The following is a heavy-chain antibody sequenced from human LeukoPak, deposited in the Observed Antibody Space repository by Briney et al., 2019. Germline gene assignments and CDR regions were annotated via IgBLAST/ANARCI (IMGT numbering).Heavy chain of an antibody. CDR1: GFPFSSYR. CDR2: ISSSSSTI. J-gene: IGHJ6*02. V-gene: IGHV3-48*02. D-gene: IGHD3-10*01. Sequence: WGSLRLSCEDSGFPFSSYRIKWGSRGPGKGLKKDSYISSSSSTIYYADSVKGRFTISRDNAKNSLYLQMNSLRDEDTAVYYCAGQEDYYGSGSYSYYGMDVWGQGTTVTVSS. CDR3: AGQEDYYGSGSYSYYGMDV.